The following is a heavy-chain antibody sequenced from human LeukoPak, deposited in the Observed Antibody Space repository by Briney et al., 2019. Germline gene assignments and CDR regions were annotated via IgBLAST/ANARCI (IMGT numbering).Heavy chain of an antibody. CDR2: IGGDVRT. J-gene: IGHJ4*02. CDR1: GFTFSSNA. V-gene: IGHV3-23*01. CDR3: AIIYLIVGATTFDY. Sequence: GGSLRLSCEASGFTFSSNAMSWVRQAPGKGLEWVSGIGGDVRTHYADSVKGRFTISRDNSKNTMYLQMNSLRAEDTAVYYCAIIYLIVGATTFDYWGQGTLVTVSS. D-gene: IGHD1-26*01.